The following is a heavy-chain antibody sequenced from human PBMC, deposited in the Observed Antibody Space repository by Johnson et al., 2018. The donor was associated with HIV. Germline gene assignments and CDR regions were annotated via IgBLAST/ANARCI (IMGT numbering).Heavy chain of an antibody. V-gene: IGHV3-7*03. D-gene: IGHD6-6*01. J-gene: IGHJ3*02. CDR3: ARVEYSSSYDVVDI. CDR1: GLSFSSHW. Sequence: VQLVESGGGLVQPGGSLRLSREVSGLSFSSHWMSWVRQAPGKGLEWVANINRDGTLTQHLDSVKGRFTISRDNAMNSLFLQMNSLRSEDTAVYYCARVEYSSSYDVVDIWGQGTMVTVAS. CDR2: INRDGTLT.